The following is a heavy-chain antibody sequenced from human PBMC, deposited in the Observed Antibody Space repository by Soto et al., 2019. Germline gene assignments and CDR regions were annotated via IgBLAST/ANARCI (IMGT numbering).Heavy chain of an antibody. J-gene: IGHJ4*02. Sequence: ASVKVSCKASGYTFTSYGSGWVRQAPGQGLEWMGWISAYNGNTNYAQKLQGRVTMTTDTSTSTAYMELRSLRSDDTAVYYCARDPPTIASAGREDYWGQGTLVTVSS. CDR1: GYTFTSYG. CDR3: ARDPPTIASAGREDY. CDR2: ISAYNGNT. V-gene: IGHV1-18*01. D-gene: IGHD6-13*01.